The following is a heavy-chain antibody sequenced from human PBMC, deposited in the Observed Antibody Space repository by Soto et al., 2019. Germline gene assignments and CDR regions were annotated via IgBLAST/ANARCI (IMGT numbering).Heavy chain of an antibody. CDR3: ATVTTPIGEFDY. D-gene: IGHD4-17*01. Sequence: GGSLRLSCAASGFTFSSYAMSWVRQAPGKGLEWVSAISGSGGSTYYADSVKGRFTISRDNSKNTLYLQMNSLRAEDTAVYYCATVTTPIGEFDYWGQGTLVTVSS. CDR1: GFTFSSYA. J-gene: IGHJ4*02. CDR2: ISGSGGST. V-gene: IGHV3-23*01.